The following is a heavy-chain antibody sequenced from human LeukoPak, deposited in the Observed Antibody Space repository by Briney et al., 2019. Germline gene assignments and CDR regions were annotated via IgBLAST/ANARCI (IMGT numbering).Heavy chain of an antibody. CDR2: IYPGDSDT. CDR3: ARLPVGYCSSTSCYGHYFDY. Sequence: GESLKISCKGSGYSFTSYWIGWVRQMPGKGLEWMGIIYPGDSDTRYSPSFQDQVTISADKSISTAYLQWSSLKASDTAMYYCARLPVGYCSSTSCYGHYFDYWGQGTLVTVSS. D-gene: IGHD2-2*01. V-gene: IGHV5-51*01. CDR1: GYSFTSYW. J-gene: IGHJ4*02.